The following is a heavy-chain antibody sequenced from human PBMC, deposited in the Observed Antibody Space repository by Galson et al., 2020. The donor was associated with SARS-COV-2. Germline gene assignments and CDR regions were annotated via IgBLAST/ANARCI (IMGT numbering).Heavy chain of an antibody. V-gene: IGHV3-23*01. Sequence: GGSLRLYCAASGFTFSSYAMSWVRQAPGKGLEWVSAISGSGGSTYYADSVKGRFTISRDNSKNTLYLQMNSLRAEDTAVYYCAKTIAVAGILYYFDYWGQGTLVTVSS. CDR3: AKTIAVAGILYYFDY. J-gene: IGHJ4*02. CDR1: GFTFSSYA. D-gene: IGHD6-19*01. CDR2: ISGSGGST.